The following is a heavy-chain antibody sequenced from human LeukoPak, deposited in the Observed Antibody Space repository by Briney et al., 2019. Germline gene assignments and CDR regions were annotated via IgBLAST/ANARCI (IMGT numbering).Heavy chain of an antibody. CDR1: GFTFSSYG. CDR3: AKVPFVVVVPAAMDY. J-gene: IGHJ4*02. D-gene: IGHD2-2*01. CDR2: IRYDGSNK. Sequence: GGSLRLSCGASGFTFSSYGMHWVRQAPGKGLEWVAFIRYDGSNKYYADSVKGRFTISRDNSKNTLYPQMNSLRAEATAVYYCAKVPFVVVVPAAMDYWGQGTLVTVSS. V-gene: IGHV3-30*02.